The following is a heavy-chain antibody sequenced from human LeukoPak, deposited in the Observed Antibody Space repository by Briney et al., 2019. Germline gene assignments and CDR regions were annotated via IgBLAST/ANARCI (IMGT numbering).Heavy chain of an antibody. V-gene: IGHV3-30-3*01. J-gene: IGHJ3*02. Sequence: GGSLRLSCAASGFTFSSYAMHWVRQAPGKGLEWVAAISYDGSNKYYADSVKGRFTISRDNSKNTLYLQMNSLRAEDTAVYYCAREWLVVVAATPGAFDIWGQGTMVTVSS. CDR1: GFTFSSYA. CDR3: AREWLVVVAATPGAFDI. CDR2: ISYDGSNK. D-gene: IGHD2-15*01.